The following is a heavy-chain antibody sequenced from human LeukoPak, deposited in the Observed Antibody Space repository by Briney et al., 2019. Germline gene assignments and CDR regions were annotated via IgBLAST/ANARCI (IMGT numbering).Heavy chain of an antibody. D-gene: IGHD3-22*01. CDR3: AKWIETSGYYFDY. J-gene: IGHJ4*02. Sequence: ASVKVSCKASEYTLTGYYMHWVRQAPGQGLEWMGWINPNSGVTKYAQKFQGRVTMTRDTSISTAYMELSRLTSDDTAVYYCAKWIETSGYYFDYWGQGTLVTVSS. CDR2: INPNSGVT. CDR1: EYTLTGYY. V-gene: IGHV1-2*02.